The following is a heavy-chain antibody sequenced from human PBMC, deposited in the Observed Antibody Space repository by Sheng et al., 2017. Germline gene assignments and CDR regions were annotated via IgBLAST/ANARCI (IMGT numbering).Heavy chain of an antibody. Sequence: ESGGGLVQPGGSLRLSCEASGFTFSSYWMSWVRQAPGKGLEWVANIKQDGSEKDYVDSVKGRFTISRDNPKKSLYLQMNSLRAEDTALYYCAREATPAPGMIDWYFDLWGRGTLVTVSS. CDR3: AREATPAPGMIDWYFDL. J-gene: IGHJ2*01. V-gene: IGHV3-7*01. CDR1: GFTFSSYW. CDR2: IKQDGSEK. D-gene: IGHD6-13*01.